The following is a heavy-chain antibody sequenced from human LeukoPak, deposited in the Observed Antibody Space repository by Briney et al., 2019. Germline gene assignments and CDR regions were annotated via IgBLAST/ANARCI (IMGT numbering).Heavy chain of an antibody. CDR3: ARCPYDSTGYYSVPSHLDY. D-gene: IGHD3-22*01. Sequence: GGSLKLSCAASGFTFSTYWMTWVRQAPGKGLEWVANIKQDGSAKYYVDSLRGRFSISRDNVKNSLFLQMNSLSAEDTAVYYCARCPYDSTGYYSVPSHLDYWGQGTLVTVSS. J-gene: IGHJ4*02. CDR1: GFTFSTYW. V-gene: IGHV3-7*01. CDR2: IKQDGSAK.